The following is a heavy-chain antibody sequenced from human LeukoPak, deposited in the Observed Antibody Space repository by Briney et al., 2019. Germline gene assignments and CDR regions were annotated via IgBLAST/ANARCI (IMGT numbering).Heavy chain of an antibody. D-gene: IGHD2-2*01. CDR2: INPNSGGT. CDR3: ARGGIVVVPAAMPDY. J-gene: IGHJ4*02. Sequence: GASVKVSCKASRYTFTGYYMHWVRQAPGQGLEWMGWINPNSGGTNYAQKFQGRVTMTRDTSISTAYMELSRLRSDDTAVYYCARGGIVVVPAAMPDYWGQGTLVTVSS. CDR1: RYTFTGYY. V-gene: IGHV1-2*02.